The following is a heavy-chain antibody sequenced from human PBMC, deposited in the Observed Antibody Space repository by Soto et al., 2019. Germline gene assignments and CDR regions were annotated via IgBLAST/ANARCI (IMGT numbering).Heavy chain of an antibody. V-gene: IGHV1-3*01. D-gene: IGHD4-17*01. CDR2: INAGNGNT. J-gene: IGHJ6*02. CDR1: GYTFTSYA. CDR3: ARGDQNYGDYRSGYYYYGMDV. Sequence: ASVKVSCKASGYTFTSYAMHWVRQAPGQRLEWMGWINAGNGNTKYSQKFQGRVTITRDTSASTAYMELSSLRSEDTAVYYCARGDQNYGDYRSGYYYYGMDVWGQGTTVTVSS.